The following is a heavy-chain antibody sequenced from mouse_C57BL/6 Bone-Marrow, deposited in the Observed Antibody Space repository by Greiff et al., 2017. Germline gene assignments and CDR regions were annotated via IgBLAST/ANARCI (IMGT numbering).Heavy chain of an antibody. D-gene: IGHD1-1*01. J-gene: IGHJ3*01. V-gene: IGHV1-81*01. CDR3: ARGRSSFAY. CDR2: IYPRSGNT. Sequence: VNLVESGAELARPGASVKLSCKASGYTFTSYGISWVKQRTGQGLEWIGEIYPRSGNTYYNEKFKGKATLTADKSSSTAYMELRSLTSEDSAVYFCARGRSSFAYWGQGTLVTVSA. CDR1: GYTFTSYG.